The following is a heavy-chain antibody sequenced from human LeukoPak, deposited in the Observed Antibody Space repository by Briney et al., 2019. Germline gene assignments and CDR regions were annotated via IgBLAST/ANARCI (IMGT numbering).Heavy chain of an antibody. D-gene: IGHD6-19*01. CDR1: GFTFTTYA. V-gene: IGHV3-23*01. CDR2: ISGSGGST. Sequence: PGGSLRLSCAASGFTFTTYAMSWVRQAPGKGLEWVSGISGSGGSTYYADSVKGRFTISRDNSKNTLYLQMNSLRAEDTAVYYCAKMPVSYSSGWSNFDYWGQGTLVTVSP. J-gene: IGHJ4*02. CDR3: AKMPVSYSSGWSNFDY.